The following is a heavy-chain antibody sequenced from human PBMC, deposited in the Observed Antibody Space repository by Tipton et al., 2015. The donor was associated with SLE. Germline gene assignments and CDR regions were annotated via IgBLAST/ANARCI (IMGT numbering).Heavy chain of an antibody. Sequence: SLRLSCEASGFTFSSYAMHWVRQAPGKGLEWVAVISFDESNKYYADSVRGRITVSRYNTKNTLYLQMNSLRTEDTAVYYCAGGYCTSSICYEYYGMDVWGQGTAFTVSS. CDR2: ISFDESNK. V-gene: IGHV3-30*01. CDR3: AGGYCTSSICYEYYGMDV. CDR1: GFTFSSYA. J-gene: IGHJ6*02. D-gene: IGHD2-2*01.